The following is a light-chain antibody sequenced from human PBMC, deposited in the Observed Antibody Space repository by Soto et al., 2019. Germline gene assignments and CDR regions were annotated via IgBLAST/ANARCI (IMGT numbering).Light chain of an antibody. CDR3: QQSHGTPWT. Sequence: DIQMTQSPSSLSASVGDRVTITCRASQSISSYLNWYQQQLGKAPQLLIYAASSLQSGVPSRFSGSGSGTDFALTISSLQPEDFATYFCQQSHGTPWTFGQGTEVEIK. CDR1: QSISSY. V-gene: IGKV1-39*01. J-gene: IGKJ1*01. CDR2: AAS.